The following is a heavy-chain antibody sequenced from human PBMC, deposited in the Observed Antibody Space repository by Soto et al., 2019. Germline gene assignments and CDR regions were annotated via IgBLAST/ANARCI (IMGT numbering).Heavy chain of an antibody. D-gene: IGHD4-17*01. V-gene: IGHV3-30*18. CDR3: AKDHLETTVTTPSY. J-gene: IGHJ4*02. CDR1: GFTFSSYG. Sequence: QVQLVESGGGVVQPGRSPRLSCAASGFTFSSYGMHWVRQAPGKGLEWVAVISYAGNNKYYADSVKGRFTISRDNFKNTLYLQMDSLRAEDTAMYYCAKDHLETTVTTPSYWGQGTLGTGSS. CDR2: ISYAGNNK.